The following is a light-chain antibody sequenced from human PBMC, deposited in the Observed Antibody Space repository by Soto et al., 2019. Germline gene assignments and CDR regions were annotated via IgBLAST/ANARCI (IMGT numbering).Light chain of an antibody. CDR1: QSVGRDY. J-gene: IGKJ5*01. Sequence: EIVLTQSPGTLSLSPGERATLSCRASQSVGRDYLAWFQQKPGQAPRLLIHDASRRATGIPDRFGGSGSGTDFTLIISRLEPEDFAVYYCQQYAASPITFGQGTRLEIK. CDR3: QQYAASPIT. V-gene: IGKV3-20*01. CDR2: DAS.